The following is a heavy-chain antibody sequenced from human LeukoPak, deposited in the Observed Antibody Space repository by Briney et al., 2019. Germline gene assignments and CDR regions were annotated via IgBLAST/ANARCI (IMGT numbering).Heavy chain of an antibody. CDR3: ARLLTHLRTLRP. V-gene: IGHV4-34*01. Sequence: SETLSLTCAVYGGSFSGYYWSWIRQPPGKGLEWIGEINHSGSTNYNPSLKSRVTISVDTSKNQFSLKLSSVTAADTAVYYCARLLTHLRTLRPRGQGTLVTVSS. CDR2: INHSGST. D-gene: IGHD4-17*01. CDR1: GGSFSGYY. J-gene: IGHJ5*02.